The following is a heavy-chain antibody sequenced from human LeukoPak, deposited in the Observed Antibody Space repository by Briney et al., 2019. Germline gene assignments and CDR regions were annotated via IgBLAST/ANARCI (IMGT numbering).Heavy chain of an antibody. CDR2: IRYDGSNK. Sequence: GGSLRLSCAASGFTFSSYGRHWVRQAPGKGLEWVAFIRYDGSNKYYADSVKGRFTISRDNSKNTLYLQMNSLRAEDTAVYYCAKKGPGSGSYYNGFDYWGQGTLVTVSS. D-gene: IGHD3-10*01. J-gene: IGHJ4*02. CDR3: AKKGPGSGSYYNGFDY. CDR1: GFTFSSYG. V-gene: IGHV3-30*02.